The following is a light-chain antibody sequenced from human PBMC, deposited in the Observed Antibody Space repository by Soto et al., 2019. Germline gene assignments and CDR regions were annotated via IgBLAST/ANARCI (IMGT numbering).Light chain of an antibody. CDR3: QHFITWPPLFT. CDR2: AVP. J-gene: IGKJ3*01. V-gene: IGKV3-15*01. CDR1: QSVSSN. Sequence: EILMTQSPATLSVSPGERATLSCRASQSVSSNLAWYQQKPGQAPRLLIYAVPTRATGIPARFSGSGSGTEFTLTIHRLQSEDFAIYYCQHFITWPPLFTFGPGTKVDIK.